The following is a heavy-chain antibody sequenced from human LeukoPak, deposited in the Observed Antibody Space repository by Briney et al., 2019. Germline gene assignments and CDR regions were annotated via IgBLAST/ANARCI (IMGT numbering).Heavy chain of an antibody. CDR2: IKSKTDGGTT. D-gene: IGHD6-13*01. CDR3: TTLIAAAGVDYYYGMDV. J-gene: IGHJ6*02. V-gene: IGHV3-15*01. CDR1: GFTFSNAW. Sequence: GSLRLSCAASGFTFSNAWMSWVRQAPGKGLEWVGRIKSKTDGGTTDYAAPVKGRFTISRDDSKNTLYLQMNSLKTEDTAVYYCTTLIAAAGVDYYYGMDVWGQGTTVTVSS.